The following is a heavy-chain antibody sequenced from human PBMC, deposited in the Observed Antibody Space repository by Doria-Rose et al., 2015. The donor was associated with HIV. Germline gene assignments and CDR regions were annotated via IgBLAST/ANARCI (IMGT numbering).Heavy chain of an antibody. CDR1: GGSFSGYY. Sequence: QVQLQQWGAGLLKPSETLSLTCAVYGGSFSGYYWSWIRQPPGKGLEWIGEINHSGSTNYNPSLKSRVTISVDTSKNQFSLNLSSVTAADTAVHYCATALKLELPPGGWFDPWGQGTLVTVSS. CDR2: INHSGST. CDR3: ATALKLELPPGGWFDP. D-gene: IGHD1-7*01. J-gene: IGHJ5*02. V-gene: IGHV4-34*01.